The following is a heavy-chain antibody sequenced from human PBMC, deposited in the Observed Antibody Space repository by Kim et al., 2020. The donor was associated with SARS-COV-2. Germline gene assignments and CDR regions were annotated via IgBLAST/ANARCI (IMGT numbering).Heavy chain of an antibody. CDR2: IYYSGST. V-gene: IGHV4-39*01. D-gene: IGHD2-15*01. Sequence: SETLSLTCTVSGGSISSSSYYWGWIRQPPGKGLEWIGSIYYSGSTYYNPSLKSRVTISVDTSKNQFSLKLSSVTAADTAVYYCARLHLYCSGGSCYSYWGQGTLVTVSS. CDR1: GGSISSSSYY. CDR3: ARLHLYCSGGSCYSY. J-gene: IGHJ4*02.